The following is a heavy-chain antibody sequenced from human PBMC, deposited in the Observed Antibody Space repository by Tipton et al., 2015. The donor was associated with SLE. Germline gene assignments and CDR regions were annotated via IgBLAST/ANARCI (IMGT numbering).Heavy chain of an antibody. D-gene: IGHD1-14*01. CDR1: GYNFTSYW. V-gene: IGHV5-51*01. CDR3: ARSPEADTGWFDP. Sequence: VQLMQSGAEVKKPGESLKISCKGFGYNFTSYWIAWVRQMPGKGLEWMGIIYPGDSDTRYTPSFQGQVTISVDKSISTAYLQWSSLKASDTAMYYCARSPEADTGWFDPWGQGTMVTVSS. J-gene: IGHJ5*02. CDR2: IYPGDSDT.